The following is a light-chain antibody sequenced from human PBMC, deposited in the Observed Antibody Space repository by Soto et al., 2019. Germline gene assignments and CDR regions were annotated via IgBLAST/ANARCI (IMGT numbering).Light chain of an antibody. CDR3: SSYTTSGTVV. CDR2: EVS. J-gene: IGLJ2*01. CDR1: SSDVGGYNY. V-gene: IGLV2-14*01. Sequence: QSVLTQPASVSGSPGQSITISRTGTSSDVGGYNYVSWYQQNPGKAPKLMIYEVSNRPSGVSNRFSGSKSGNTASLTISGLQAEDEANYCCSSYTTSGTVVFGGGTKLTVL.